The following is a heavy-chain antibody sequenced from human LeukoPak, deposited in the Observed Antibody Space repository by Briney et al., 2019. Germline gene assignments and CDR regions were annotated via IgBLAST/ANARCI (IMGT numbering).Heavy chain of an antibody. J-gene: IGHJ6*02. Sequence: GGSLRLSCAASTFTFSKYWMSWVRQAPGKGLEWVANINQNGSEKYYADSVKGRFTFSRDNAKNSLYLQMNCLRAEDTAVYYCARAQSVHCSSTSCYDYGMDVWGQGTTVTVSS. V-gene: IGHV3-7*01. CDR2: INQNGSEK. CDR1: TFTFSKYW. D-gene: IGHD2-2*01. CDR3: ARAQSVHCSSTSCYDYGMDV.